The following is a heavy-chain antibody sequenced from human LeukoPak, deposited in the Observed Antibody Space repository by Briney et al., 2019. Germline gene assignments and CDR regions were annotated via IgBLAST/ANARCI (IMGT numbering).Heavy chain of an antibody. CDR2: IIPIFGTA. CDR1: GGTFSSYA. J-gene: IGHJ3*02. Sequence: ASVKVSCKASGGTFSSYAISWVRQAPGQGLEWMGGIIPIFGTANYAQKFQGRVTITADESTSTAYMELSSLRSEDTAVYYCAREMEITMIVVVTTPAFDIWGQGTMVTVSS. D-gene: IGHD3-22*01. CDR3: AREMEITMIVVVTTPAFDI. V-gene: IGHV1-69*13.